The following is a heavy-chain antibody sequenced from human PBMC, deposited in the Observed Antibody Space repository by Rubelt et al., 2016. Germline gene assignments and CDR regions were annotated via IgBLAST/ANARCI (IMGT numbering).Heavy chain of an antibody. CDR3: ARRPTDTEDETDLDS. Sequence: QVWLQQSGPGQLTPSQTLSLTCTVSGYSISSGYYWGWIRQPPGKGLEWIGSIYYSGSTYYNPSLKSRLTIPVNTSKNQFPLKLSSVPAADTAVCYCARRPTDTEDETDLDSGGLGTLVTVAS. CDR2: IYYSGST. J-gene: IGHJ4*02. V-gene: IGHV4-38-2*02. CDR1: GYSISSGYY. D-gene: IGHD3/OR15-3a*01.